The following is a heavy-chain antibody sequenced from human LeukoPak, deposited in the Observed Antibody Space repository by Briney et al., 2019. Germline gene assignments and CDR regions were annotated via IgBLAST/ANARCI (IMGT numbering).Heavy chain of an antibody. CDR2: IYPDDSDT. CDR1: GYSFTNNW. Sequence: PGESLKISCKGSGYSFTNNWIGWVRQMPGKGLEWMGIIYPDDSDTRYSPSFQGQVTFSADKSISTAYLQWSSLKASDTAVYYCARQVDYYDSSGYYNVRLFDYWGQGTLVTVSS. D-gene: IGHD3-22*01. V-gene: IGHV5-51*01. CDR3: ARQVDYYDSSGYYNVRLFDY. J-gene: IGHJ4*02.